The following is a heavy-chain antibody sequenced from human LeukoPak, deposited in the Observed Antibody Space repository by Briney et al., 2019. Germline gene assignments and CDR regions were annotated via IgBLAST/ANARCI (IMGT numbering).Heavy chain of an antibody. J-gene: IGHJ5*02. CDR3: ARAPPYSSGWYDWFDP. CDR2: INPNSGGT. V-gene: IGHV1-2*02. D-gene: IGHD6-19*01. CDR1: GYTYTGYD. Sequence: ASVKVSCKASGYTYTGYDMHWVRQAPGQGLEWMGWINPNSGGTNYAQKFQGRVTMTRDTSISTAYMELSRLRSDDTAVYYCARAPPYSSGWYDWFDPWGQGTLVTVSS.